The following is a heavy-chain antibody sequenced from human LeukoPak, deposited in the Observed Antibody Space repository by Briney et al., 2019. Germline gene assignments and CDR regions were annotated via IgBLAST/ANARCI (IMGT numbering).Heavy chain of an antibody. Sequence: SETLSLTCAVYGGSFSGYYWSWIRQPPGKGLEWIGEINHSGSTNCNPSLKSRVTISVDTSKNQFSLKLSSVTAADTAVYYCARVGYDSSGYYESKDYWGQGTLVTVSS. V-gene: IGHV4-34*01. CDR2: INHSGST. CDR3: ARVGYDSSGYYESKDY. D-gene: IGHD3-22*01. CDR1: GGSFSGYY. J-gene: IGHJ4*02.